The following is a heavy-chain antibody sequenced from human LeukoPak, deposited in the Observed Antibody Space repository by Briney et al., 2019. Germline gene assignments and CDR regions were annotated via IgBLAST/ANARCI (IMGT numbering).Heavy chain of an antibody. CDR3: ARVTDGDYGGGDCYSGLGADY. D-gene: IGHD2-21*02. Sequence: GGSLRLSCAASGFTFSSYGMHWVRQAPGKGLEWVAVIRCDGSNTYYADSVKGRFTISRDNSKNTLYLQMNSLRAEDTAVYYCARVTDGDYGGGDCYSGLGADYWGQGTLVTVSS. J-gene: IGHJ4*02. CDR2: IRCDGSNT. V-gene: IGHV3-33*01. CDR1: GFTFSSYG.